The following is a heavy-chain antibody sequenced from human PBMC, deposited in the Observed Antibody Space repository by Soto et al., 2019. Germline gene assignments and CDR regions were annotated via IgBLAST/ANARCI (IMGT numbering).Heavy chain of an antibody. CDR3: ATLYCTNGVCYENDAFDI. Sequence: SETLSLTPPVYDGYFSGSYWSRIRQPTGKGLGWIGKINPSGSTNYTPSLKSRVTISVDTSKNQFSLKLSSVTAADTAVYYCATLYCTNGVCYENDAFDIWGQGTMVPSPQ. J-gene: IGHJ3*02. V-gene: IGHV4-34*01. CDR1: DGYFSGSY. D-gene: IGHD2-8*01. CDR2: INPSGST.